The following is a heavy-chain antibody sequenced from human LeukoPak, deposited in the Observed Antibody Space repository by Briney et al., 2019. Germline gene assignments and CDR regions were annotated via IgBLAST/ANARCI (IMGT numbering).Heavy chain of an antibody. CDR1: GYTFTGYY. D-gene: IGHD5-12*01. V-gene: IGHV1-2*02. CDR3: ARDSGYDNGAFDI. J-gene: IGHJ3*02. Sequence: ASVKVPCKASGYTFTGYYMHWVRQAPGQGLEWMGWINPNSGGTNYAQKFQGRVTMTREPSISTAYMELSRLRSDDTAVYYCARDSGYDNGAFDIWGQGTMVTVSS. CDR2: INPNSGGT.